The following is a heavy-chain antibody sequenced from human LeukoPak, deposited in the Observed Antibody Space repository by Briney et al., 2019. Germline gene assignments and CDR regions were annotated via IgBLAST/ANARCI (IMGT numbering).Heavy chain of an antibody. D-gene: IGHD3-16*01. Sequence: PSETLSLTCTVSGGSVSSSSYYWGWIRQPPGKGLEWIGSIYYSGSTYYNPSLKSRVTISVDTSKNQFSLKLSSVTAADTAVYYCARDGGFFDYWGQGTLVTVSS. CDR3: ARDGGFFDY. V-gene: IGHV4-39*02. CDR2: IYYSGST. CDR1: GGSVSSSSYY. J-gene: IGHJ4*02.